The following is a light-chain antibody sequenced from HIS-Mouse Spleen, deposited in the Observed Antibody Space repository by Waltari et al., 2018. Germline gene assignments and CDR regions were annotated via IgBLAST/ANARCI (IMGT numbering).Light chain of an antibody. CDR3: CSYAGSSTWV. J-gene: IGLJ3*02. Sequence: QSALTQPASVSGSPGQSITISCPGTSSDVGIYNLVSWYQQHPGKAPKLMIYEGSKRPSGVSNRFSGSKSGNTASLTISGLQAEDEADYYCCSYAGSSTWVFGGGTKLTVL. CDR1: SSDVGIYNL. V-gene: IGLV2-23*01. CDR2: EGS.